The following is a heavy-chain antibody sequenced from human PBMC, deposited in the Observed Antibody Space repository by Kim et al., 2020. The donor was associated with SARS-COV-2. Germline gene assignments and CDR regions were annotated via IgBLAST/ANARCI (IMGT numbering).Heavy chain of an antibody. D-gene: IGHD6-19*01. J-gene: IGHJ4*02. Sequence: SQTLSLTCAISGDSVSSNTVTWPWIRQSPSRGLEWLGRTYYRSKWYNDYAVSVKSRITINPDTSKNQFSLQLNSMTPEDTAVYYCARSHGWAFDYWGQGTLVTVSS. CDR1: GDSVSSNTVT. CDR3: ARSHGWAFDY. CDR2: TYYRSKWYN. V-gene: IGHV6-1*01.